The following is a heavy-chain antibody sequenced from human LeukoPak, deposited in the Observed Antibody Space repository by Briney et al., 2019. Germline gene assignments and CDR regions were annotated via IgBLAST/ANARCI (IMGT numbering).Heavy chain of an antibody. D-gene: IGHD1-26*01. V-gene: IGHV3-23*01. CDR3: AKDANYFHSGSYLIPFDF. Sequence: GGSLRLSCAASGFTFSRNAMNWVRQAPGKGLEWVASISGNGAGTYYADSVKGRSNISRDNSKNTLYLQMNSLRTEDTAVYYCAKDANYFHSGSYLIPFDFWGQGTLVTASS. J-gene: IGHJ4*02. CDR1: GFTFSRNA. CDR2: ISGNGAGT.